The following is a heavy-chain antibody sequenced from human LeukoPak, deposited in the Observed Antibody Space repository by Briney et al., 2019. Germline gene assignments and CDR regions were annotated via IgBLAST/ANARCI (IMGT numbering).Heavy chain of an antibody. V-gene: IGHV4-59*08. CDR1: TPSVNNFD. J-gene: IGHJ4*02. D-gene: IGHD6-19*01. CDR3: AQSHGWPGFDF. CDR2: IYNGVST. Sequence: PSESLSLPCTPSTPSVNNFDGRGIRQPPGKALEWIGHIYNGVSTIYNPSLTSRVTISVDTPRNQFSLKLTSLTAADTAMYYCAQSHGWPGFDFWSQGALVTVSS.